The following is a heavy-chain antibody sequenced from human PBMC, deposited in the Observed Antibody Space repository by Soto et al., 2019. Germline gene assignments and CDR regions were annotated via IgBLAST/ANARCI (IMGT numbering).Heavy chain of an antibody. CDR1: GASIRTYF. CDR2: IDPSGTT. V-gene: IGHV4-4*07. J-gene: IGHJ6*02. Sequence: QVQLQESGPGLVKPSETLSLTCTVSGASIRTYFWTWIRQSAGEGLEWLGRIDPSGTTTSNPSLKRRLTMSLDTSTNQCSLTLTSVTAADTAVYFCASLGRNYYNGMDVWGQGTTVIVSS. CDR3: ASLGRNYYNGMDV.